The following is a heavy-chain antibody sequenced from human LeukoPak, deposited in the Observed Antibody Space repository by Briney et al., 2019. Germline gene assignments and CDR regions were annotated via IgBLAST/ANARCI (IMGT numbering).Heavy chain of an antibody. CDR3: VRDPGGCSGGSCYYYFDS. Sequence: SETLSLTCTVSGGSISSHYWSWIRQPAGMGLEWIGRIYSSGSTNYNPSLNSRVTISIDTSKNQFSLKLRSVTAADTAVYYCVRDPGGCSGGSCYYYFDSWGPGTLVTVSS. CDR1: GGSISSHY. V-gene: IGHV4-4*07. D-gene: IGHD2-15*01. J-gene: IGHJ4*02. CDR2: IYSSGST.